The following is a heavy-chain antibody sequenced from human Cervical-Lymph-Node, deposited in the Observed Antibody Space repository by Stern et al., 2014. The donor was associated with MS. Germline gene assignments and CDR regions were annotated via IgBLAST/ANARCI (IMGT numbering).Heavy chain of an antibody. CDR3: AKETWMYYFDY. V-gene: IGHV3-9*01. CDR1: GFTFFDSA. J-gene: IGHJ4*02. Sequence: EVQLVESGGGLVQPGRSLRLSCAASGFTFFDSAMHWFRQAPGQGLEWVSGISWNSGSISYAHALKGRVTLSRDNANHSLYLQRNSLRAEDKALYYCAKETWMYYFDYWGQGTLVTVSS. D-gene: IGHD2-2*03. CDR2: ISWNSGSI.